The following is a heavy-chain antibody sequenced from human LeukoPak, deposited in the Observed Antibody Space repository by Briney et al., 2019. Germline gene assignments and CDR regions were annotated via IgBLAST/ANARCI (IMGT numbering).Heavy chain of an antibody. V-gene: IGHV3-30*03. J-gene: IGHJ4*02. D-gene: IGHD5-18*01. CDR1: GFTFSSYG. CDR2: ISYDGSNK. Sequence: GRSLRLSCAASGFTFSSYGMHWVRQAPGKGLEWVAVISYDGSNKYYADSVKGRFTISRDNSKNTLYLQMNSLRAEDTAVYYCARDKDFDGGYSYGYYGYWGQGTLVTVSS. CDR3: ARDKDFDGGYSYGYYGY.